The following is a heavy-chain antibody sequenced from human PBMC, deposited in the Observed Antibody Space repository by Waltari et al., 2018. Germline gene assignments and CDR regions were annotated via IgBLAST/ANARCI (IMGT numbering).Heavy chain of an antibody. Sequence: EVQLVQSGAEVKKPGESLKISCKGSGYSFTSYWIGWVRQMPGKGLEWMGIIYPGDSETRYSPSFQGKVTISADKSISTAYLQWSSLKASDTAMYYCARHMGYCTGGVCSGPFDYWGQGTLVTVSS. CDR3: ARHMGYCTGGVCSGPFDY. J-gene: IGHJ4*02. CDR2: IYPGDSET. CDR1: GYSFTSYW. D-gene: IGHD2-8*02. V-gene: IGHV5-51*01.